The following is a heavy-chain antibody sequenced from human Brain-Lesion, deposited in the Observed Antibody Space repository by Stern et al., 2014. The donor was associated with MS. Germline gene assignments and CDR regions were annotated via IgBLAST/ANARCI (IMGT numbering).Heavy chain of an antibody. D-gene: IGHD3-10*01. CDR3: ARGERWFDS. V-gene: IGHV3-74*02. Sequence: EVHLVQSGGDLVKPGGSLRLSCEASGFTFSNYWMHWVRQAPGKGLVWVSRVNNDGRRTSYADSVKGRFTMSRDNAKNTLYLQMNSLRVEDTAIYYCARGERWFDSWGQGTLVTVSS. CDR2: VNNDGRRT. CDR1: GFTFSNYW. J-gene: IGHJ5*01.